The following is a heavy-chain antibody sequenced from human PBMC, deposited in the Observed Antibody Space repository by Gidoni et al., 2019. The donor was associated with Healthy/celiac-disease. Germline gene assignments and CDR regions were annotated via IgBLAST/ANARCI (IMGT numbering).Heavy chain of an antibody. CDR2: ISYDGSNK. CDR3: AADIAAAGTGSGY. J-gene: IGHJ4*02. CDR1: VSTFSSYG. D-gene: IGHD6-13*01. V-gene: IGHV3-30*03. Sequence: HVQLVESGGGVVQPGRSLRLSCAASVSTFSSYGMHWVRQVPGKGLEWVVVISYDGSNKYYADSVKDRFTISRDNSKNTLYLQMNSLRAEDTAVYYCAADIAAAGTGSGYWGQGTLVTVSS.